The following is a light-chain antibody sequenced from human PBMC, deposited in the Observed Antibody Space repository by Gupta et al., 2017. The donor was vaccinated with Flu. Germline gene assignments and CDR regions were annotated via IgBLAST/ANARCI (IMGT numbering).Light chain of an antibody. CDR1: QNLGKF. CDR2: SAF. J-gene: IGKJ4*01. Sequence: DFQMTQSPSSLSASLGDTITITCRARQNLGKFFNWYQQKPGEAPKILIYSAFTLQNGVPSRFRGSVSETDFALTISNLQPEDFAIYFCQETNSSPPTFGGGTRV. CDR3: QETNSSPPT. V-gene: IGKV1-39*01.